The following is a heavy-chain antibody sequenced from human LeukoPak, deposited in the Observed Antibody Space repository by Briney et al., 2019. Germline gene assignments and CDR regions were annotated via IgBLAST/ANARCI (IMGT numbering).Heavy chain of an antibody. D-gene: IGHD1-26*01. Sequence: SETLSLTCTVSGASTRSDTYYWAWIRQPPGTGLEWIGSLWSGTTTYYNPSLTSRVTIAVDTSKNQFSLILPSVTAADTTVYYCARGRRGNYFQDYWGQGTLVTVSS. J-gene: IGHJ4*02. CDR3: ARGRRGNYFQDY. CDR2: LWSGTTT. CDR1: GASTRSDTYY. V-gene: IGHV4-39*07.